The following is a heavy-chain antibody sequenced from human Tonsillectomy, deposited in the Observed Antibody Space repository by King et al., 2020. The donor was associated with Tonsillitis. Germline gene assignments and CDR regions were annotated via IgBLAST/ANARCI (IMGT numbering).Heavy chain of an antibody. D-gene: IGHD6-19*01. V-gene: IGHV3-7*01. CDR3: ARDSVAVAAYL. J-gene: IGHJ5*02. CDR2: INQDGSEK. CDR1: EFTFSNYW. Sequence: VQLVESGGGLVQPGGSLRLSCAASEFTFSNYWMTWVRQAPGKGLEWVANINQDGSEKYYVESVKVRFTISRDNAKNSLYLQMKSLRVEDTAVYYCARDSVAVAAYLWGQGTLVTVSS.